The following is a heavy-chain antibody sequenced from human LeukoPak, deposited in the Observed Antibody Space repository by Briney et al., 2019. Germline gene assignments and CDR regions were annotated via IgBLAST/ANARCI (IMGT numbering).Heavy chain of an antibody. V-gene: IGHV1-8*01. Sequence: ASVKVSCKASGYRFTSYYINWVRQATGHGPEWMGWMNPHSGDADYAQKFQGRVTMTTDTSTSTAYMELRSLRSDDTAVYYCARVGRWELDFDYWGQGTLVTVSS. CDR2: MNPHSGDA. J-gene: IGHJ4*02. D-gene: IGHD1-26*01. CDR3: ARVGRWELDFDY. CDR1: GYRFTSYY.